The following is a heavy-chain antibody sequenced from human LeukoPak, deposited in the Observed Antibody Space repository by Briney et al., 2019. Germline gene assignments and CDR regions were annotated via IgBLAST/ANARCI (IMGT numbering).Heavy chain of an antibody. Sequence: MTSETLSLTCTVSGGSISSSSYYWGWIRQPPGKGLEWIGSIYYSGSTYYNPSLKSRVTISVDTSKNQFSLKLSSVTAADTAVYYCAREGEGDIVVWGQGTLVTVSS. CDR2: IYYSGST. D-gene: IGHD2-15*01. CDR3: AREGEGDIVV. J-gene: IGHJ4*02. CDR1: GGSISSSSYY. V-gene: IGHV4-39*02.